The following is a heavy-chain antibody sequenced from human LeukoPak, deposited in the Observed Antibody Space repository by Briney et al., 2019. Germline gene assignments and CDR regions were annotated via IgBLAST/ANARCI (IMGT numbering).Heavy chain of an antibody. Sequence: SVKVSCKASGGTFSSYAISWVRQAPGQGLEWMGRIIPILGIANYAQKFQGRVTITADKSTSTAYMELSSLRSEDTAVYYCARGGSSPHRNWFDPWGQGTLVTVSS. CDR2: IIPILGIA. V-gene: IGHV1-69*04. CDR3: ARGGSSPHRNWFDP. D-gene: IGHD2-15*01. CDR1: GGTFSSYA. J-gene: IGHJ5*02.